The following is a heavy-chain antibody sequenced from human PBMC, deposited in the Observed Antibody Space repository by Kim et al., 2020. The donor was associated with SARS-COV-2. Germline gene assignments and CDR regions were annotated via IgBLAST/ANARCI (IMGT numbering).Heavy chain of an antibody. CDR3: ARDPGEYGIAAAGIAD. Sequence: SVKGRFTISRDNAKNSLYLQMNSLRAEDTAVYYCARDPGEYGIAAAGIADWGQGTLVTVSS. J-gene: IGHJ4*02. V-gene: IGHV3-11*06. D-gene: IGHD6-13*01.